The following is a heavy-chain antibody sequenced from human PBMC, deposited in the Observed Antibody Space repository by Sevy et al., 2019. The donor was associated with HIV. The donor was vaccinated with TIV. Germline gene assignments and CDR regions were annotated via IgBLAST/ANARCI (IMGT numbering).Heavy chain of an antibody. CDR2: IRNKANSYTT. CDR3: ARGYSYGYGMDV. CDR1: GFTFSDYY. D-gene: IGHD5-18*01. V-gene: IGHV3-72*01. J-gene: IGHJ6*02. Sequence: GGSLRLSCAASGFTFSDYYMDWVRQAPGKGLEWVGRIRNKANSYTTEFAASVKGRFTISRDNAKNTLYLQMNSLRAEDTALYYCARGYSYGYGMDVWGQGTTVTVSS.